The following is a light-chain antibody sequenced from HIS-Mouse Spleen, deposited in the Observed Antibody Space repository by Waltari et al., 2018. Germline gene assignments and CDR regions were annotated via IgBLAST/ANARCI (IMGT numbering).Light chain of an antibody. V-gene: IGLV3-10*01. Sequence: SSELTQDPAVSVALGQTVRITCSGDALPKKYAYWYQQKSGQAPVLVIYEDSKRPSGIPERFSGSSSGTMATLTISGAQVEDEADYYCYSTDSSGNHRVFGGGTKLTVL. CDR1: ALPKKY. CDR3: YSTDSSGNHRV. J-gene: IGLJ2*01. CDR2: EDS.